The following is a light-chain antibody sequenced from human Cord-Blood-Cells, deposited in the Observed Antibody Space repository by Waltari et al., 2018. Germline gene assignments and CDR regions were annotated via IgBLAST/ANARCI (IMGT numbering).Light chain of an antibody. CDR1: QSVSSN. J-gene: IGKJ1*01. CDR3: QQYNNWPRT. CDR2: GAS. Sequence: EIVMTQSPATLSVSPGERATLSFRASQSVSSNLAWYQQKPGQAPRLLIYGASTRATVIPARFSGSGSGTEFTLTISSLQSEDFAVYYCQQYNNWPRTFGQGTKVEIK. V-gene: IGKV3-15*01.